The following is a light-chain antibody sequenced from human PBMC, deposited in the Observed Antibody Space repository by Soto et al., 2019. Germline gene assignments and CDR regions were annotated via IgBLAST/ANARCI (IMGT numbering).Light chain of an antibody. CDR2: AAS. Sequence: DIVLTQSPAPLSLSPGERATLSCRASQSVGYHLAWYQQKPGQAPRILIYAASTRATGIPARFSGSGSGTDFTLTISSLQPEDFAVYYCQQRSNWWTLGQGTKVDIK. CDR1: QSVGYH. V-gene: IGKV3-11*01. J-gene: IGKJ1*01. CDR3: QQRSNWWT.